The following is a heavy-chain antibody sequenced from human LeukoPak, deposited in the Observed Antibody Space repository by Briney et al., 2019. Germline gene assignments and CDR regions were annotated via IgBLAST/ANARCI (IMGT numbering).Heavy chain of an antibody. Sequence: PGGSLRLSCAASGFTFSSYAMSWVRQAPGKGLEWVSAISGSGGSTYYADSVKGRFTISRDNSKNTLYLQMNSLRAEDTAVYYCAKDLLPTYDFWSGFDYWGQGTLVTVSS. V-gene: IGHV3-23*01. CDR3: AKDLLPTYDFWSGFDY. D-gene: IGHD3-3*01. CDR1: GFTFSSYA. J-gene: IGHJ4*02. CDR2: ISGSGGST.